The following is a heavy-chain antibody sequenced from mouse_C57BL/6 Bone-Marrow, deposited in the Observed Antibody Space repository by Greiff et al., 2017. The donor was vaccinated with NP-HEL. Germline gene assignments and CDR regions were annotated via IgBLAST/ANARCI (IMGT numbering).Heavy chain of an antibody. Sequence: EVKLQESGPGLVKPSQTVFLTCTVTGISITTGNYRWSWIRQFPGNKLEWIGYIYYSGTITYNPSLTSRTTITRDTPKNQFFLEMNSLTAEDTATYYCARERSKDWYFDVWGTGTTVTVSS. CDR2: IYYSGTI. V-gene: IGHV3-5*01. D-gene: IGHD1-3*01. CDR3: ARERSKDWYFDV. CDR1: GISITTGNYR. J-gene: IGHJ1*03.